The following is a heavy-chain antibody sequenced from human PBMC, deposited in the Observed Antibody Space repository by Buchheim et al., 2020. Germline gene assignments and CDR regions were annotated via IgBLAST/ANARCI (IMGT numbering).Heavy chain of an antibody. J-gene: IGHJ4*02. D-gene: IGHD4-17*01. Sequence: QAQLVESGGGVVQPGRSLRLSCVASGFDFSTYDVHWVRQVPGKGLEWVAVISFDGDNMNYADSVKGRFTISRDNSKNTLLVELNSLRAEDTAVYYCASPAGYAYGDSSLDSWGQGTL. CDR1: GFDFSTYD. V-gene: IGHV3-30*03. CDR2: ISFDGDNM. CDR3: ASPAGYAYGDSSLDS.